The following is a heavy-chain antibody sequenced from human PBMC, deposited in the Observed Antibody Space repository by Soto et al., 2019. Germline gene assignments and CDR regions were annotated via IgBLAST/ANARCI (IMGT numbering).Heavy chain of an antibody. CDR2: IIPIFGTA. CDR3: ATWRAAGRPPYYYYGMDV. Sequence: ASVKVSCKASGGTFSSYAISWVRQAPGQGLEWMGGIIPIFGTANYAQKFQGRVTITADESTSTAYMELSSLRSEDTAVYYCATWRAAGRPPYYYYGMDVWGQGTTVTVSS. CDR1: GGTFSSYA. J-gene: IGHJ6*02. V-gene: IGHV1-69*13. D-gene: IGHD6-13*01.